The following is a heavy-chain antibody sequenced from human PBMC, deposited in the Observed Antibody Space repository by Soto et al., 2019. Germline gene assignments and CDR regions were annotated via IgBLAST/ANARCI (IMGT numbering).Heavy chain of an antibody. CDR3: GRNSDDSSGYPFDY. V-gene: IGHV1-2*02. J-gene: IGHJ4*02. D-gene: IGHD3-22*01. Sequence: ASVKVSCKASGYTFTGYYMHWVRQAPGQGLEWMGWINPNSGGTNYAQKFQGRVTMTRDTSISTAYMELSRLRSDDTAVYYCGRNSDDSSGYPFDYWGQGTLVTVSS. CDR2: INPNSGGT. CDR1: GYTFTGYY.